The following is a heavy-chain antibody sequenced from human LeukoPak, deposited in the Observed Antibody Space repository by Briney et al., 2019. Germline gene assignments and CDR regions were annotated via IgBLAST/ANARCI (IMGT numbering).Heavy chain of an antibody. V-gene: IGHV7-4-1*02. J-gene: IGHJ4*02. CDR1: GYTFTSYA. CDR2: INTNTGNP. CDR3: ARGVRDGLWFGELRPPYYFDY. Sequence: GASVKVSCKASGYTFTSYAMNWERQAPGQGLEWMGWINTNTGNPTYAQGFTGRFVFSLDTSVSTAYLQISSLKAEDTAVYYCARGVRDGLWFGELRPPYYFDYWGQGPLVTVSS. D-gene: IGHD3-10*01.